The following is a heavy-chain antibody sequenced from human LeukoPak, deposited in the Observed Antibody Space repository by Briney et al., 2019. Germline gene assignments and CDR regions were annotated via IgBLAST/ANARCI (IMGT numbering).Heavy chain of an antibody. V-gene: IGHV3-48*03. D-gene: IGHD3-22*01. J-gene: IGHJ4*02. CDR3: ARDYSDSSPFDY. CDR1: GFTFSIYE. CDR2: ISSSGSTI. Sequence: GGSLRLSCEASGFTFSIYEMHWVRQAPGKGLEWVSYISSSGSTINYADSVKGRFTISRDNAKNSLYLQMNSLRAEDTSVYYCARDYSDSSPFDYWGQGTLVTVSS.